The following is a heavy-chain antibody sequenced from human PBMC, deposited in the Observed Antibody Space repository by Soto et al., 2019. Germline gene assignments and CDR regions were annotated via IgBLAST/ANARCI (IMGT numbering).Heavy chain of an antibody. J-gene: IGHJ6*02. V-gene: IGHV3-30*18. CDR1: GFTFSSYG. Sequence: PGGSLRLSCAASGFTFSSYGMHWVRQAPGKGLEWVAVISYDGSNKYYADSVKGRFTISRDNSKNTLYLQMNSLRAEDTAVYYCAKCNGDIYYYYAMDVWGQVTTVTVSS. D-gene: IGHD2-8*01. CDR3: AKCNGDIYYYYAMDV. CDR2: ISYDGSNK.